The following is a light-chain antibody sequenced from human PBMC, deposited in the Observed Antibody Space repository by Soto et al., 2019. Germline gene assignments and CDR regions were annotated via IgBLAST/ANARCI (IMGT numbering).Light chain of an antibody. CDR1: SSDVGGYNY. J-gene: IGLJ3*02. CDR3: SSYTSSSTYWV. CDR2: DVS. Sequence: QSVLTQPASVSGSPGQSITISCTGTSSDVGGYNYVSWYQQHPGKAPKLMISDVSNRPSGVSNRFSGSKSGNTASLTISGLQAEDEADYYCSSYTSSSTYWVFGGGTKLTVL. V-gene: IGLV2-14*01.